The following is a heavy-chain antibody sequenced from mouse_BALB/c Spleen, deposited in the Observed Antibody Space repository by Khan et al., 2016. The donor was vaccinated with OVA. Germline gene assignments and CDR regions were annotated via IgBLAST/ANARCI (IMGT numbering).Heavy chain of an antibody. CDR3: AKNRNGYFDY. CDR1: GFSLTNYG. CDR2: IWRGGIT. V-gene: IGHV2-2*02. J-gene: IGHJ2*01. D-gene: IGHD1-1*02. Sequence: QVQLKESGPGLVQPSQSLSITCTVSGFSLTNYGVHWVRQSPGKGLEWLGVIWRGGITAYNETFISRLSISKDIYKSLVFFKMNSLEANDTAIYYCAKNRNGYFDYWGQGTTLTVSS.